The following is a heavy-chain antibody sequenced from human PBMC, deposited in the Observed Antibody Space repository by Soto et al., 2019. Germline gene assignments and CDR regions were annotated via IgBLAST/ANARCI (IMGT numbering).Heavy chain of an antibody. CDR3: AKDWGATRGYFDF. Sequence: EVQLLESGGGLVQPGGSLTLSCAASGFRFTTYAMSWVRQAPGEGPEWVSAIGGSGDTTYYADSVKGRFTISRDNSQDTLYLQMNSLRAEDTAMYYCAKDWGATRGYFDFWGQGTLVTVSS. J-gene: IGHJ4*02. CDR1: GFRFTTYA. V-gene: IGHV3-23*01. D-gene: IGHD1-26*01. CDR2: IGGSGDTT.